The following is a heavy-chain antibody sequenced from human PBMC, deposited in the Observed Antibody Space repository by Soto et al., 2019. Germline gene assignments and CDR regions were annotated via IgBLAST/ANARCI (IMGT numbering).Heavy chain of an antibody. CDR1: GYTFTSYA. CDR3: ARELGVWSDLYFDL. Sequence: QVQLVQSGAEEKKPGASVKVSCKASGYTFTSYAMHWVRQATGQRLEWMGWINAGNGNTKYSQKFQGRVTITRDTSASTAYMELGSLRSEDTAVYYCARELGVWSDLYFDLWGRGTLVTVSA. J-gene: IGHJ2*01. V-gene: IGHV1-3*05. CDR2: INAGNGNT. D-gene: IGHD2-8*01.